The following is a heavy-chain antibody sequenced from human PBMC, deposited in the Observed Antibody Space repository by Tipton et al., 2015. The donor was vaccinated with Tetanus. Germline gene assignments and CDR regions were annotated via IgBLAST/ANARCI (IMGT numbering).Heavy chain of an antibody. D-gene: IGHD3-9*01. CDR3: ARVALTGTHFDY. CDR1: GASIRNFTYY. CDR2: ISYSAST. Sequence: TLSLTCSVSGASIRNFTYYWGWIRQSPGKGLEWIGTISYSASTYYNPSLQSRVIISVDTSQSRLSLELTSVTAADTAVYYCARVALTGTHFDYWGQGTLVTVSS. J-gene: IGHJ4*02. V-gene: IGHV4-39*01.